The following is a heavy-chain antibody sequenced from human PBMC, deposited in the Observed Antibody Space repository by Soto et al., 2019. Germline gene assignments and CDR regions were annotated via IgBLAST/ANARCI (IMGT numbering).Heavy chain of an antibody. CDR3: ARDQREAAIVRNYYYYMDV. CDR2: ISSSSSTI. V-gene: IGHV3-48*01. CDR1: GFTFSSYS. J-gene: IGHJ6*03. Sequence: GGSLRLSCAASGFTFSSYSMNWVRQAPGKGLEWVSYISSSSSTIYYADSVKGRFTISRDNAKNSLYLQMNSLRAEDTAVYYCARDQREAAIVRNYYYYMDVWGKGTTVTVSS. D-gene: IGHD2-2*01.